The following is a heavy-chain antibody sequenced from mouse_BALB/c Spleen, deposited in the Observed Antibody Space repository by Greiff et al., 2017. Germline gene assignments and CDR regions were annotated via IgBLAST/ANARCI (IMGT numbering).Heavy chain of an antibody. Sequence: VQLQQSGAELVKPGASVKLSCTASGFNIKDTYMHWVKQRPEQGLEWIGRIDPANGNTKYDPKFQGKATITADTSSNTAYLQLSSLTSEDTAVYYCARRIYYDYDLFAYWGQGTLVTVSA. CDR2: IDPANGNT. D-gene: IGHD2-4*01. V-gene: IGHV14-3*02. CDR1: GFNIKDTY. J-gene: IGHJ3*01. CDR3: ARRIYYDYDLFAY.